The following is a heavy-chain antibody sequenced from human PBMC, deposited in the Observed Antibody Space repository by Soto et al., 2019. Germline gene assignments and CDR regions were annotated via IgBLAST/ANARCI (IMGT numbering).Heavy chain of an antibody. CDR3: ARGQEGVVATH. CDR2: IKDGGVT. D-gene: IGHD5-12*01. V-gene: IGHV4-34*01. J-gene: IGHJ4*02. CDR1: GGSLTGYY. Sequence: QVQLQQWGAGLLKPSETLSLTCAVNGGSLTGYYWSWIRQPPGKGLEWIGEIKDGGVTNYSPSLKSRVTMSADTSTTQFSLNRNSVTAADTAVYYCARGQEGVVATHWDQGTLVTVSS.